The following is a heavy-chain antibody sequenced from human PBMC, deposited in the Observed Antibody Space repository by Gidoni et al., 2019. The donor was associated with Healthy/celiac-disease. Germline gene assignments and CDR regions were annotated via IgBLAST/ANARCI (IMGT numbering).Heavy chain of an antibody. CDR1: GFTFSSYS. V-gene: IGHV3-48*02. CDR3: ARQTKKYYYYMDV. CDR2: ISRSSSTI. Sequence: EVQLVESGGGLVQPGGSLRLSCAASGFTFSSYSMNWVSQAPGKGLEGVSYISRSSSTIYYADSVKGRFTISRHNAKNSLYLQMNSLRDEYTAVYYCARQTKKYYYYMDVWGKGTTVTVSS. J-gene: IGHJ6*03. D-gene: IGHD1-1*01.